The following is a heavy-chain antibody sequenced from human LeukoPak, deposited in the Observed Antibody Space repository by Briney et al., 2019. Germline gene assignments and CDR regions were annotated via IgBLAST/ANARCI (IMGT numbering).Heavy chain of an antibody. CDR3: ARAFGKTYGDYLGY. J-gene: IGHJ4*02. Sequence: ASVKVSCKASGYTFIGYYMHWVRQAPGQGLEWMGWISAYNGNTNYAQKLQGRVTMTTDTSTSTAYMELRSLRSDDTAVYYCARAFGKTYGDYLGYWGQGTLVTVYS. V-gene: IGHV1-18*04. CDR2: ISAYNGNT. CDR1: GYTFIGYY. D-gene: IGHD4-17*01.